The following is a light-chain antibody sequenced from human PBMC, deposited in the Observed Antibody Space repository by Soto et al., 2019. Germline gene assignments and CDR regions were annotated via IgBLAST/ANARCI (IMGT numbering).Light chain of an antibody. CDR1: HDIGYF. V-gene: IGKV1-27*01. Sequence: DIQMPQSPSSLSASVGDIATITCRASHDIGYFLTWYQQRPGKVPKLIIYSASSLFSGAPSRFSGSGAGTDFTLTIFNLQPDDVATYYCQKYDSAPLTFGPGTRVEIK. CDR2: SAS. J-gene: IGKJ3*01. CDR3: QKYDSAPLT.